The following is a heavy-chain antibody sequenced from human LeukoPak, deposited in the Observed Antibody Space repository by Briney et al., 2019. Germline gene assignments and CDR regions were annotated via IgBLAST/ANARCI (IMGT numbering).Heavy chain of an antibody. V-gene: IGHV1-69*13. CDR1: GGTFSSYA. D-gene: IGHD2-2*01. CDR2: IIPIFGTA. J-gene: IGHJ4*02. Sequence: VASVKVSCKASGGTFSSYAISWVRQAPGQGLEWVGGIIPIFGTANYAQKFQGRVTITADESTSTAYMELSSLRSEDTAVYYCASLCSTSRYVFDWGQGTLVTVSS. CDR3: ASLCSTSRYVFD.